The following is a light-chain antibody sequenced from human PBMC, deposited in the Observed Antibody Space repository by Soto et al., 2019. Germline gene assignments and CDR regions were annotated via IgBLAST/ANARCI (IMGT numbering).Light chain of an antibody. J-gene: IGKJ3*01. CDR3: QQSYSTPFT. CDR1: QSISTY. Sequence: DIQMTQSPSSLSASVRDRVTITCRASQSISTYLNWYQQKPGKVPKLLIYAAASLQSGVPSRFSGSGSGTDFTLTISSLQPEDFATYYCQQSYSTPFTFGPGTKVDIK. CDR2: AAA. V-gene: IGKV1-39*01.